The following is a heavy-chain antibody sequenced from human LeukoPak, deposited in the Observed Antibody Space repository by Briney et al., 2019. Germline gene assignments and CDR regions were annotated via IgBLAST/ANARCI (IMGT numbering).Heavy chain of an antibody. CDR3: AKVMTTVTTSRDYYYYGMDV. Sequence: TYYADSVKGRFTISRDNSKNTLYLQMNSLRAEDTAVYYCAKVMTTVTTSRDYYYYGMDVWGQGTTVTVSS. CDR2: T. D-gene: IGHD4-17*01. J-gene: IGHJ6*02. V-gene: IGHV3-23*01.